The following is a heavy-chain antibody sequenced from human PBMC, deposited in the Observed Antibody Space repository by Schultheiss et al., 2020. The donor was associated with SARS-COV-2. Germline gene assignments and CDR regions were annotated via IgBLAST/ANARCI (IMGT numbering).Heavy chain of an antibody. J-gene: IGHJ5*02. Sequence: GGSLRLSCAASGFTFSSYWMHWVRQAPGKGLEWVAVIWYDGSNKYYADSVKGRFTISRDNSKNTLYLQMNSLRAEDTAVYYCARDELSDSSGYYPGWFDPWGQGTLVTVSS. V-gene: IGHV3-33*08. CDR3: ARDELSDSSGYYPGWFDP. CDR1: GFTFSSYW. D-gene: IGHD3-22*01. CDR2: IWYDGSNK.